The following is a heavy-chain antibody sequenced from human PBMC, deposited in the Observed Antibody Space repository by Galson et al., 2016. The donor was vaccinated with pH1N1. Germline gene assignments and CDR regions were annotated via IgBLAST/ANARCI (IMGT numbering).Heavy chain of an antibody. CDR3: AREGGDVNWDSFHYGLDV. J-gene: IGHJ6*02. CDR2: IIPIFGTT. D-gene: IGHD1-1*01. CDR1: GGTFSSFP. Sequence: CKASGGTFSSFPISWVRQAPGQGLEWMGQIIPIFGTTNYAQKFQGRVTITTNESTSTVHMELSRLRSEDSGIYYCAREGGDVNWDSFHYGLDVWGQGTTVTVSS. V-gene: IGHV1-69*05.